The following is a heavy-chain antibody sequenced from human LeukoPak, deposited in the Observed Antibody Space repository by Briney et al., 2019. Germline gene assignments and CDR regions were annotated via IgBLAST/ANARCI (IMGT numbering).Heavy chain of an antibody. CDR3: ARLPQYSGNWHTQIDY. V-gene: IGHV3-23*01. D-gene: IGHD6-13*01. CDR1: GFTFSNYA. J-gene: IGHJ4*02. Sequence: GGSLRLSCAASGFTFSNYAMSWVRQAPGKGLEWVSGISGSGGNTYYADSVKGRFTISRDNSKNTLYLQMNSLRAEDTAVYYCARLPQYSGNWHTQIDYWGQGTLVTVSS. CDR2: ISGSGGNT.